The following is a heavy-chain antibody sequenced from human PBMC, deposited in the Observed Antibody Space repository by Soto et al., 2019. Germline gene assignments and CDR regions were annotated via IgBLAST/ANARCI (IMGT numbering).Heavy chain of an antibody. Sequence: GSLRLSCAASGFTFSSYSLNWVRQAPGKGLEWVSSISSSSSYIYYADSVKGRFTISRDNAKNSLYLQMNSLRAEDTPAYYCARDVTTRWLQRLWDYWGQGTLVTGSS. D-gene: IGHD5-12*01. J-gene: IGHJ4*02. CDR1: GFTFSSYS. V-gene: IGHV3-21*01. CDR3: ARDVTTRWLQRLWDY. CDR2: ISSSSSYI.